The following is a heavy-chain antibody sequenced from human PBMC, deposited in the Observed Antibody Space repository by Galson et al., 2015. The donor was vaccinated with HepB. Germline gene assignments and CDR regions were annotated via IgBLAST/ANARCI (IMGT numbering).Heavy chain of an antibody. D-gene: IGHD7-27*01. CDR1: GFIFSSYW. CDR3: ARELSFPGEVDS. J-gene: IGHJ4*02. V-gene: IGHV3-74*01. Sequence: SLRLSCAASGFIFSSYWMHWVRQAPGKGLVWVSRISSDGTSTRYADSVKGRFTISRDNAKNTLYLQMNSLRAEDTAVYYCARELSFPGEVDSWGQGTLVSVSS. CDR2: ISSDGTST.